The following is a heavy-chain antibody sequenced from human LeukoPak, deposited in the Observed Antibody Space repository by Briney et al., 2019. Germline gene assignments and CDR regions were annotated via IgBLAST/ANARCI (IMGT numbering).Heavy chain of an antibody. J-gene: IGHJ4*02. Sequence: GGSLRLSCAASGFTFSSYGMHWVRQAPGKGLEWVAFIRYDGSNKYYADSVKGRFTISRDNSKNTLYLQMNSLRAEDTAVYYCAKETRASYGDYIGGFDYWGQGTLVTVSS. D-gene: IGHD4-17*01. V-gene: IGHV3-30*02. CDR2: IRYDGSNK. CDR1: GFTFSSYG. CDR3: AKETRASYGDYIGGFDY.